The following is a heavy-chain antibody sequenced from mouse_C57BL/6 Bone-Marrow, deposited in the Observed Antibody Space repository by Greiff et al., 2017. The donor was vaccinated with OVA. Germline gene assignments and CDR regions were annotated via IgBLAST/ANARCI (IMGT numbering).Heavy chain of an antibody. J-gene: IGHJ4*01. V-gene: IGHV1-69*01. D-gene: IGHD2-2*01. Sequence: QVQLQQPGAELVMPGASVKLSCKASGYTFTSYWMHWVKQRPGQGLEWIGEIDPSDSYTNYNQKFKGKSTLTVDKSSSTAYMQLSSLTSEDSAVYYCARSSTMVTTEDAMDYWGQGTSVTVSS. CDR2: IDPSDSYT. CDR3: ARSSTMVTTEDAMDY. CDR1: GYTFTSYW.